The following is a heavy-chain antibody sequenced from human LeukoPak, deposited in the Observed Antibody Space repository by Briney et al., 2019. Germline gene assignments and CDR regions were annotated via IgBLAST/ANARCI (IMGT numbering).Heavy chain of an antibody. J-gene: IGHJ4*02. CDR3: ARVGIAAAGTPQGGSSY. CDR2: ISAYNCNT. V-gene: IGHV1-18*01. D-gene: IGHD6-13*01. Sequence: ASVKVSCKASGYTFTNYGISWVRQAPGQGLEWMGWISAYNCNTNYAQKLQGRVTMTTDTSTSTAYMELRSLRSDDTAVYYCARVGIAAAGTPQGGSSYWGQGTLVTVSS. CDR1: GYTFTNYG.